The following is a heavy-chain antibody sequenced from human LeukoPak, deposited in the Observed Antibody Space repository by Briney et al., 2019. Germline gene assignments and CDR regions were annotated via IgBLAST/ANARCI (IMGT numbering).Heavy chain of an antibody. D-gene: IGHD3-10*01. V-gene: IGHV7-4-1*02. J-gene: IGHJ4*02. Sequence: GASVNVSCKASGYTFTSYAMNWVRQAPGQGLEWMGWINTNTGNPTYAQGFTGRFVFSLDTSVSTAYLQISSLKAEDTAVYYCARDPLIGVRGVFDYWGQGTLVTGSS. CDR1: GYTFTSYA. CDR3: ARDPLIGVRGVFDY. CDR2: INTNTGNP.